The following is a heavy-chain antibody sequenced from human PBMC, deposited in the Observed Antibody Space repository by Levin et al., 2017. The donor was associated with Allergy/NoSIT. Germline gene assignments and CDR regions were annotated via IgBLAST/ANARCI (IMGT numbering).Heavy chain of an antibody. CDR1: GGSISSSSYY. CDR3: ARAAGAVAGVESIDY. CDR2: IYYSGST. J-gene: IGHJ4*02. Sequence: SETLSLTCTVSGGSISSSSYYWGWIRQPPGKGLEWIGSIYYSGSTYYNPSLKSRVTISVDTSKNQFSLKLSYVTAADTAVYYCARAAGAVAGVESIDYWGQGTLVTVSS. V-gene: IGHV4-39*01. D-gene: IGHD6-19*01.